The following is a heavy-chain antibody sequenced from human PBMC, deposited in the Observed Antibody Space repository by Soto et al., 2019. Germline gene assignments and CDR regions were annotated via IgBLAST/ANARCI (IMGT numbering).Heavy chain of an antibody. J-gene: IGHJ5*02. Sequence: ASVKVSCKASGYSFTAYYIHWMRQAPGQGLEWMGWISAYNGNTNYAQKLQGRVTMTTDTSTSTAYMELRSLRSDDTAVYYCARDSSWFDPRGQGTLVTVSS. V-gene: IGHV1-18*04. CDR1: GYSFTAYY. CDR3: ARDSSWFDP. D-gene: IGHD6-6*01. CDR2: ISAYNGNT.